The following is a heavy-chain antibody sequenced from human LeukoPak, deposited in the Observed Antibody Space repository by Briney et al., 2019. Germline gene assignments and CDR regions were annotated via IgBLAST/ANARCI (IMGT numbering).Heavy chain of an antibody. J-gene: IGHJ5*02. V-gene: IGHV4-30-4*08. CDR2: IYYSGST. D-gene: IGHD6-13*01. CDR3: ARSIAAAGKNNWFDP. Sequence: SQTLSLTCTVSGGSISSGDYYWSWIRQPPGKGLEWIGYIYYSGSTNYNPSLKSRVTISVDTSKNQFSLKLSSVTAADTAVYYCARSIAAAGKNNWFDPWGQGTLVTVSS. CDR1: GGSISSGDYY.